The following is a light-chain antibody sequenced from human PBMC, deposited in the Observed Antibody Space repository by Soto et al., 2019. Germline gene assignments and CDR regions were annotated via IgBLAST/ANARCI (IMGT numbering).Light chain of an antibody. J-gene: IGKJ1*01. V-gene: IGKV1-39*01. Sequence: DIQMTQSPSSLSASVGDRVTITCRASQSISSYLNWYQQKPGKAPKLLIYAASSLQSGVPSRFSGSGTGTDFTLTISSLQPEDFATYYCQQNSSIPPTFGQGTKVDI. CDR2: AAS. CDR1: QSISSY. CDR3: QQNSSIPPT.